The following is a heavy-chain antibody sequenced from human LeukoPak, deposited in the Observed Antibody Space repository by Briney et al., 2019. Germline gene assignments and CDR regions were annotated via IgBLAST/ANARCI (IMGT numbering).Heavy chain of an antibody. D-gene: IGHD3-16*01. CDR3: ARVWQYYYDYSAFDI. CDR1: GFILKNHW. CDR2: INQDGSEK. V-gene: IGHV3-7*01. Sequence: GGSLRLSCEASGFILKNHWMTWVRQAPGKRLEWVANINQDGSEKFYVDSVKGRFTISRDNSKNSLFLQLNSLRAEDTAVYYCARVWQYYYDYSAFDIWGQGTMVTVS. J-gene: IGHJ3*02.